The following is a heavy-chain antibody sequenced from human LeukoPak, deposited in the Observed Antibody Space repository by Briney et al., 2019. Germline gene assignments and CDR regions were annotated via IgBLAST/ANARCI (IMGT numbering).Heavy chain of an antibody. J-gene: IGHJ4*02. CDR2: ISSSGGST. Sequence: GGSLRLSCAASGFSFSSYAMSWVRQAPGKGLEWVSTISSSGGSTYYADSVKGRFTISRDNSKNTLYLQMNSLRAEDTAVYYCAKEEGGYGYRDYFDYWGQGTLVTVSS. CDR3: AKEEGGYGYRDYFDY. V-gene: IGHV3-23*01. D-gene: IGHD5-18*01. CDR1: GFSFSSYA.